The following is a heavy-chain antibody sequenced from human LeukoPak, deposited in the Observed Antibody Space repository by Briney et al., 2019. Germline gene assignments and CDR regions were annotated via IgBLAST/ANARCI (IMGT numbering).Heavy chain of an antibody. CDR2: IWYDGSNK. V-gene: IGHV3-33*01. D-gene: IGHD3-3*01. J-gene: IGHJ6*02. CDR1: GFTFNKYG. Sequence: QSGGSLRLSCAASGFTFNKYGMHWVRQAPGKGLEWVALIWYDGSNKNYADSVKGRFTISRDNSKNTLDLQMNSLRAEDTAAYYCAREGFWSGSQYYYYGMDVWGQGTTVTVSS. CDR3: AREGFWSGSQYYYYGMDV.